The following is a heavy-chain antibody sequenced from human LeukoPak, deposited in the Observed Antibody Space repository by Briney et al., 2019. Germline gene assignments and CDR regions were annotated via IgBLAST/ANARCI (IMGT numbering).Heavy chain of an antibody. J-gene: IGHJ2*01. D-gene: IGHD4-23*01. CDR1: GGSFSSYY. CDR3: ARGTRTVITPGGRYFDL. V-gene: IGHV4-34*01. CDR2: INSSGSA. Sequence: SETLSLTCTVYGGSFSSYYWSWIRQPPGKGLEWIGEINSSGSANYTPSLKSRATISADKSKNQFSLKLNSVTAADTAVFHCARGTRTVITPGGRYFDLWGRGTLVTVSS.